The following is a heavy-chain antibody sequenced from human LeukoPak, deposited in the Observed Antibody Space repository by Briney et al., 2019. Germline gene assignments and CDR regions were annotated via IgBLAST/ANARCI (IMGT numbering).Heavy chain of an antibody. CDR1: GYTLTVLS. D-gene: IGHD6-19*01. V-gene: IGHV1-24*01. CDR2: FDPEDGET. J-gene: IGHJ4*02. Sequence: KVSCKVSGYTLTVLSMHWVRQAPGKGLEWMGGFDPEDGETIYAQKFQGRVTTTEDTSTDTAYMELSSLRSEDTAVYYCATSIAVAGYFDYWGQGTLVTVSS. CDR3: ATSIAVAGYFDY.